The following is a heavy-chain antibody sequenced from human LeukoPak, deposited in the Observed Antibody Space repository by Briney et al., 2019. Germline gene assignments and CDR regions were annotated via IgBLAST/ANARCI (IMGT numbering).Heavy chain of an antibody. CDR3: AKGETVTTSPCDH. Sequence: SETLSLTCAVSGASMSHVYWNWFRQSPGMGLEWIGSIFYNEDANYNPSVKSRVTMSVDMSKSQFSLRLTSVTDADTAVYFCAKGETVTTSPCDHWGQGILVTVSS. D-gene: IGHD4-17*01. J-gene: IGHJ4*02. CDR2: IFYNEDA. CDR1: GASMSHVY. V-gene: IGHV4-59*01.